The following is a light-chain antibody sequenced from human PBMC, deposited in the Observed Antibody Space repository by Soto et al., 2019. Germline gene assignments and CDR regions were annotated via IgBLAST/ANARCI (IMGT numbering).Light chain of an antibody. CDR3: QQYNNWPPKT. J-gene: IGKJ1*01. CDR2: GAS. V-gene: IGKV3-15*01. CDR1: QSVSSN. Sequence: EIVMTQSPATLSVSPGERATLSCRDSQSVSSNLAWYQQKPGQAPRLLIYGASTRATGIPARFSGSGSGTESTLTISSLQSEDFAVYYCQQYNNWPPKTFGQGTKVEIK.